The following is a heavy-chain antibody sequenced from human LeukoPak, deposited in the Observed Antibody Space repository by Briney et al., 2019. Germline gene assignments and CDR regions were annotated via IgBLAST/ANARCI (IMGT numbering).Heavy chain of an antibody. CDR3: ARVGQLLWFGELSLAFDI. D-gene: IGHD3-10*01. CDR1: GGSISSYY. Sequence: SETLSLTCTVSGGSISSYYWSWIRQPPGKGLEWLGYIYYSGSTNYNPSLKSRVTISVDTSKNQFSLKLSSVTAADTAVYYCARVGQLLWFGELSLAFDIWGQGTMVTVSS. J-gene: IGHJ3*02. CDR2: IYYSGST. V-gene: IGHV4-59*01.